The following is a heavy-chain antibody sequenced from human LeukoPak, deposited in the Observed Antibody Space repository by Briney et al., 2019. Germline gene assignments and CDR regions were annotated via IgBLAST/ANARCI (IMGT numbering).Heavy chain of an antibody. CDR2: ISAYNGNT. V-gene: IGHV1-18*01. Sequence: ASVKDSCKSSGYTFTSYGISWVRQAPGQGREWMGWISAYNGNTNYAQKLQGRVTMTTDTSTSTAYMELRRLTSEDTAVYYCARVIGYCSSTSCPGPLDYWGQGTLVTVSS. D-gene: IGHD2-2*01. CDR1: GYTFTSYG. J-gene: IGHJ4*02. CDR3: ARVIGYCSSTSCPGPLDY.